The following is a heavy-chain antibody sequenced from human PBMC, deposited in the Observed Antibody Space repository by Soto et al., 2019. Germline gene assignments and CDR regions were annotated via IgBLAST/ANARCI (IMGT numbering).Heavy chain of an antibody. V-gene: IGHV1-46*01. CDR1: GYTFTSYY. CDR3: ARGGGITGTTWLAYYYGMDV. Sequence: ASVKVSCKASGYTFTSYYMHWVRQAPGQGLEWMGIINPSGGSPSYAQKFQGRVTMTRDTSTSTVYMELRSLRSEDTAVYYCARGGGITGTTWLAYYYGMDVWGQGTTVTVS. D-gene: IGHD1-7*01. CDR2: INPSGGSP. J-gene: IGHJ6*02.